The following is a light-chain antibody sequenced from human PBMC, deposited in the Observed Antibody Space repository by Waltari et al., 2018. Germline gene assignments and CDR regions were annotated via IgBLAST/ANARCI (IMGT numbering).Light chain of an antibody. CDR3: QSYDTSLSVV. CDR1: GSNIAPGYD. V-gene: IGLV1-40*01. CDR2: GST. J-gene: IGLJ3*02. Sequence: QSVLTQPPSVSGAPGQRVTISCTGSGSNIAPGYDVHWYHQVPRTAPKLLIYGSTSRPLGVPDRFFGSTSGTSASLTITGLQVEDEGDYYCQSYDTSLSVVFGGGTKLTVL.